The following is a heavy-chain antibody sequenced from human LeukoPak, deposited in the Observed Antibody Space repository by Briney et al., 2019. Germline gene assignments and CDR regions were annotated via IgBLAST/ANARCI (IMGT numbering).Heavy chain of an antibody. CDR1: GYTFTSYG. J-gene: IGHJ4*02. CDR2: ISAYNGNT. Sequence: GASVKVSCKASGYTFTSYGISWVRQAPGQGLEWMGWISAYNGNTNYAQKLQGRVTMTTDTSTSTAYMELRSLRSDDTAVYYCASSITMVRGVIPPPDYWGQGTLVTVSS. V-gene: IGHV1-18*01. D-gene: IGHD3-10*01. CDR3: ASSITMVRGVIPPPDY.